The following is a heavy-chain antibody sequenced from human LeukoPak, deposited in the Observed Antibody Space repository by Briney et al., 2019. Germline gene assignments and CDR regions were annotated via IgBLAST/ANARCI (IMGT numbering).Heavy chain of an antibody. D-gene: IGHD2-21*01. V-gene: IGHV4-38-2*02. CDR1: GDSISSGYF. CDR3: ARGGDPHYGMDV. J-gene: IGHJ6*02. Sequence: SETLSLTCTVSGDSISSGYFWGWIRQPPGKGLEWIGHIYYGGETYYNPSLQSRVTISLDASRNQISLRLSSVTAADTAVYYCARGGDPHYGMDVWGQGTTVTVSS. CDR2: IYYGGET.